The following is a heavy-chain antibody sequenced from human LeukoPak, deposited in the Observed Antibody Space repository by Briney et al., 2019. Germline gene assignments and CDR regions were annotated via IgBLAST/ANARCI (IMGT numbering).Heavy chain of an antibody. Sequence: PGGSLRLSCAASGFTFSGYSMNWVRQAPGKGLEWVSSISSSSSYIYYADSVKGRFTISRDNAKNSLYLQMNSLRAEDTAVYYCAALQYQLLSYGMDVWGQGTTVTVSS. CDR3: AALQYQLLSYGMDV. J-gene: IGHJ6*02. V-gene: IGHV3-21*01. D-gene: IGHD2-2*01. CDR2: ISSSSSYI. CDR1: GFTFSGYS.